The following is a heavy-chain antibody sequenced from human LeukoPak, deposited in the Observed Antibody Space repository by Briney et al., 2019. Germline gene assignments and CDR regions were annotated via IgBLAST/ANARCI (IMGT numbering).Heavy chain of an antibody. Sequence: PGGSLRLSCAASGIIFSNYAMHWVRQGPGKGLECISTISSDGGSTYYANSVKGRFTISRDNSKSTLLQMGSLRAEDMAVYYCARGRQGAKTRYFDLWGRGTRVTVSS. D-gene: IGHD1-26*01. CDR1: GIIFSNYA. J-gene: IGHJ2*01. CDR2: ISSDGGST. V-gene: IGHV3-64*01. CDR3: ARGRQGAKTRYFDL.